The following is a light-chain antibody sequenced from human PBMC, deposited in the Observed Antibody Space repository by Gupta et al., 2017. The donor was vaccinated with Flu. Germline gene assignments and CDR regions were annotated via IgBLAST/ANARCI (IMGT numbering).Light chain of an antibody. V-gene: IGLV2-8*01. J-gene: IGLJ1*01. CDR2: EVS. Sequence: QSALTQPPSASGSPGQSVTISCTGTSSDVGGYNYVSWYQQHPGKAPKLMIYEVSKRPSGVPDRFSGSKSGNTASRTVSGLQAEDEADYYCSSYAGSNNFVFGTGTKVNVL. CDR1: SSDVGGYNY. CDR3: SSYAGSNNFV.